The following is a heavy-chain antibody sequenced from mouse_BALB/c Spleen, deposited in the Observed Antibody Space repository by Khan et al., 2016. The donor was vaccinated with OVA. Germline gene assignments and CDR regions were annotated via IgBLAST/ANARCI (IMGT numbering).Heavy chain of an antibody. Sequence: QMQLEESGPGLVAPSQSLSITCTVSGFSLTSYGVHWARQPPGKGLEWLGVIWPGGSTNYNSALMSRLSISKDNSKSQVFLKMNSLQTDDTAMYYCARYYGNYGWYFDVWGAGTTVTVSS. D-gene: IGHD2-1*01. J-gene: IGHJ1*01. CDR3: ARYYGNYGWYFDV. CDR1: GFSLTSYG. CDR2: IWPGGST. V-gene: IGHV2-9*02.